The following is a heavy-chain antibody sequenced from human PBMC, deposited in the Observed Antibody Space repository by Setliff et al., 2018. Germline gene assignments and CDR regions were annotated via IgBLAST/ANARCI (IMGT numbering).Heavy chain of an antibody. CDR2: ISRSADST. V-gene: IGHV3-23*01. CDR1: GFSFSAYA. Sequence: PGGSLRLSCAASGFSFSAYAMSWVRQAPGKGLEWVSSISRSADSTYYADSVKGRFTISRDNAKNSLYLQMNSLRAEDTAVYYCATTPGGGWYGEYYFDYWGQGTLVTVSS. CDR3: ATTPGGGWYGEYYFDY. D-gene: IGHD6-19*01. J-gene: IGHJ4*02.